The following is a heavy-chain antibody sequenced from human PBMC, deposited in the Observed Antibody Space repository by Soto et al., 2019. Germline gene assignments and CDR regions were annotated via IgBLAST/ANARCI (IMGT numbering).Heavy chain of an antibody. Sequence: QITLKESGPTLVKPTQTLTLTCTFSGFSLSTSAVGVGWIRQPPGKALEWLALIYWDDDKPYSPSLKSRLTITKPTSKNPVVLTMTNMHPVDTATYYCAHPSALTGPFDYWGQGTLVTVSS. D-gene: IGHD7-27*01. CDR2: IYWDDDK. CDR3: AHPSALTGPFDY. J-gene: IGHJ4*02. V-gene: IGHV2-5*02. CDR1: GFSLSTSAVG.